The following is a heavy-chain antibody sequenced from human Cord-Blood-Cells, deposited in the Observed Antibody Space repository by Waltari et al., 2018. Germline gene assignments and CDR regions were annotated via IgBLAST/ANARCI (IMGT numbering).Heavy chain of an antibody. CDR2: IDGGGST. CDR1: GFTVSSNY. V-gene: IGHV3-53*01. J-gene: IGHJ3*02. Sequence: EVQLVESGGGLIQPGGSLRLSCAASGFTVSSNYMSWVRQAPGKGLEWVSVIDGGGSTYYADSVKGRFTISRDNSKNTLYLQMNSLRAEDTAVYYCARVPLSDAFDIWGQGTMVTVSS. CDR3: ARVPLSDAFDI.